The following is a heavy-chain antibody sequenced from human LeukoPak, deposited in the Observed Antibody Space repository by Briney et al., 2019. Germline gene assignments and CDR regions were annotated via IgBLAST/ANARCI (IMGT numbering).Heavy chain of an antibody. V-gene: IGHV1-46*01. Sequence: ASVKVSCKASGYTFTSYYMHWVRQAPGRELEWMGIIHPSDGSTNYAQKFQGRVTMTRDRSRSTVYLELSSLRSEDTAVYYCTRPKDSGSHLFLFDYWGQGTLVTVSS. CDR3: TRPKDSGSHLFLFDY. CDR2: IHPSDGST. D-gene: IGHD1-26*01. J-gene: IGHJ4*02. CDR1: GYTFTSYY.